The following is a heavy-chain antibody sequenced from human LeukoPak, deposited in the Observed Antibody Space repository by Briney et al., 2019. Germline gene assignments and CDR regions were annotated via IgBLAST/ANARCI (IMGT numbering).Heavy chain of an antibody. CDR3: ATERRHY. J-gene: IGHJ4*02. V-gene: IGHV1-8*01. CDR1: GYTFTSYD. Sequence: ASVKVSCKASGYTFTSYDINWVRQATGQGLEWMGWMNPNSGNTGYAQKFQGRVAMTEDTSTDTAYMELSSLRSEDTAVYYCATERRHYWGQGTLVTVSS. CDR2: MNPNSGNT. D-gene: IGHD6-6*01.